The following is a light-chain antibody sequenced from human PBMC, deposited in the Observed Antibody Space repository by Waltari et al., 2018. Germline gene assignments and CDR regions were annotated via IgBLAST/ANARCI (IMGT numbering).Light chain of an antibody. Sequence: EIVMAQSPGTLSVSPGERVTLSCRASQSVSRNLAWYQQRPGQAPRLVVYGASTRATGVPASFSGSGSGTDFTLTISSLQSEDFAIYFCQQYNSWPYTFGQGTKLEMK. CDR1: QSVSRN. V-gene: IGKV3-15*01. CDR2: GAS. J-gene: IGKJ2*01. CDR3: QQYNSWPYT.